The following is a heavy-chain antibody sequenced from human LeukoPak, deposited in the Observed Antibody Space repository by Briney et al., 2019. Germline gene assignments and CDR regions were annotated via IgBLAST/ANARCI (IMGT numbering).Heavy chain of an antibody. CDR2: INPSGGST. CDR1: GYTFTSYY. CDR3: AKDRALEMYFQH. D-gene: IGHD5-24*01. Sequence: ASVKVSCKASGYTFTSYYMHWVRQTPGQGLEWMGIINPSGGSTSYAQKFQGRVTMTRDTSTSTVYMELSSLRSEDTAVYYCAKDRALEMYFQHWGQGTLVTVSS. J-gene: IGHJ1*01. V-gene: IGHV1-46*01.